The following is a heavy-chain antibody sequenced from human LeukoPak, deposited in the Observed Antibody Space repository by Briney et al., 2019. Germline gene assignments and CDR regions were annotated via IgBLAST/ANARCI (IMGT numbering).Heavy chain of an antibody. J-gene: IGHJ4*02. D-gene: IGHD3-22*01. V-gene: IGHV3-33*01. Sequence: GGSLRLSCAASGFTFRSYGRHWVRQAPGKGLEWMAVIGYDGTNKYYADSVKGRFTISRDNSKNTLYLQMNSLRAEGTAVYYCAGNPSSSSGYSFDYWGQGTLVTVSS. CDR1: GFTFRSYG. CDR3: AGNPSSSSGYSFDY. CDR2: IGYDGTNK.